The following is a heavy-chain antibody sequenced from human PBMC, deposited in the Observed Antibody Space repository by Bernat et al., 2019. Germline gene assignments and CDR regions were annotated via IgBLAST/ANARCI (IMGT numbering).Heavy chain of an antibody. CDR1: GFTFSDYW. CDR3: ARGGIAARIDY. J-gene: IGHJ4*02. D-gene: IGHD6-6*01. V-gene: IGHV3-74*01. CDR2: INSDESGT. Sequence: EVQLVESGGGLVQPGGSLRLSCAASGFTFSDYWMHWVRQAPGKGLLWVSRINSDESGTSYADSVKGRFAISRENAKNTLYLQMNSLRAEDTAVYYCARGGIAARIDYWGQGTLVPVSS.